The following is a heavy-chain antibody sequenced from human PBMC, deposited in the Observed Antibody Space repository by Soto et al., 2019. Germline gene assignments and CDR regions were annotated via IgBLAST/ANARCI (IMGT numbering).Heavy chain of an antibody. CDR3: ACSGYSSSSGNFDY. D-gene: IGHD6-6*01. CDR1: GGSISSYY. Sequence: PSETLSLTCTVSGGSISSYYWSWIRQPPGKGLEWIGYIYYSGSTNYNPSLKSRVTISVDTSKNQFSLKLSSVTAADTAVYYCACSGYSSSSGNFDYWGQGTLVTVSS. J-gene: IGHJ4*02. CDR2: IYYSGST. V-gene: IGHV4-59*01.